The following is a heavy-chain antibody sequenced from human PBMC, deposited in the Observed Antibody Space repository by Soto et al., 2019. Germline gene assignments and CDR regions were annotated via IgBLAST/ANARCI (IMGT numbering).Heavy chain of an antibody. D-gene: IGHD2-8*01. Sequence: PGESLKISCEGSGYGFSNYWIGWVRQKSGKGLEWMGITFPRDSDTKYNPSLQGQVSISADNSVATAYLHLSSLKPSDSAIYYCARHLYTNANGNLFVDFWGQGTPVTVSS. CDR3: ARHLYTNANGNLFVDF. CDR1: GYGFSNYW. CDR2: TFPRDSDT. V-gene: IGHV5-51*01. J-gene: IGHJ4*02.